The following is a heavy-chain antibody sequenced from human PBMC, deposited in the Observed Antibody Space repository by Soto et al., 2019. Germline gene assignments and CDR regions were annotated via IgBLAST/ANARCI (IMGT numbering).Heavy chain of an antibody. Sequence: SQTLSLTCAISGDSVSSNSGAWNWIRQSPSSGLEWLGRTYYRSRWYNDYAVSVKSRITINAATSKNQFSLQLNSVTPEDTAVYYCARAWNWFDPWGQGTLVTVSP. J-gene: IGHJ5*02. V-gene: IGHV6-1*01. CDR2: TYYRSRWYN. CDR1: GDSVSSNSGA. CDR3: ARAWNWFDP.